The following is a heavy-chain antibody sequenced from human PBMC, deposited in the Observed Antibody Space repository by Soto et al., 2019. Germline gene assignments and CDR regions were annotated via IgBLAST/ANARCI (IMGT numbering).Heavy chain of an antibody. Sequence: QVQLVESGGGVVQPGRSLRLSCAASGSTFSNYAMHLVRQAPGKGLEWVAVASHDGRNKYYTDSVKGPFTISRDVSNNILHLQMDSLRIEDTGISCAAPRRSDSTGYRNENGMDVWGKGATVTVSS. V-gene: IGHV3-30*04. J-gene: IGHJ6*04. CDR1: GSTFSNYA. D-gene: IGHD6-19*01. CDR3: APRRSDSTGYRNENGMDV. CDR2: ASHDGRNK.